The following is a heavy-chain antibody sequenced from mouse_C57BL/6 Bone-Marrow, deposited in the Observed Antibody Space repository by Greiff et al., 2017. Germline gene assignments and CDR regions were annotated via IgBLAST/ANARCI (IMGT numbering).Heavy chain of an antibody. V-gene: IGHV1-47*01. J-gene: IGHJ4*01. CDR1: GYTFTTYP. D-gene: IGHD1-1*01. CDR3: ARRGDYGSSHYAMDY. Sequence: QVHLQQSGAELVKPGASVKMSCKASGYTFTTYPIEWMKQNHGKSLEWIGNFHPYNDDTKYNEKFKGKATLTVEKSSSTVYLELSRLTSDDSAVYYGARRGDYGSSHYAMDYWGQGTSVTVSS. CDR2: FHPYNDDT.